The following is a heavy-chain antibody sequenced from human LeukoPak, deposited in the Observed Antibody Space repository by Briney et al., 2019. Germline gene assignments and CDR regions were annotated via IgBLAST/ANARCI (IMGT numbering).Heavy chain of an antibody. CDR1: GGSISGYF. D-gene: IGHD2/OR15-2a*01. CDR3: ARHDPVGHFLRGMDV. J-gene: IGHJ6*02. V-gene: IGHV4-59*08. CDR2: IYYTGST. Sequence: PSETQSLTCAVSGGSISGYFWSWIRQPPGKGLEWIGYIYYTGSTIYNPSLRSRVTISVDMSKNQFSLNLYSVTAADTAVYYCARHDPVGHFLRGMDVWGQGTTVTVSS.